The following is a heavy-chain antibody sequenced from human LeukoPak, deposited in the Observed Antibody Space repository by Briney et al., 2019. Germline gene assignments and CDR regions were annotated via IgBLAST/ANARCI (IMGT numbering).Heavy chain of an antibody. CDR1: GGTFSSYA. J-gene: IGHJ4*02. V-gene: IGHV1-69*05. CDR3: ASSILGAYYFDY. Sequence: SVKVSCKASGGTFSSYAISWVRQAPGQGLEWMGGIIPIFCTANYAQKFQGRITITTEESTSTAYMELSSLRSEDTAVYFCASSILGAYYFDYWGQGTLVTVSS. CDR2: IIPIFCTA.